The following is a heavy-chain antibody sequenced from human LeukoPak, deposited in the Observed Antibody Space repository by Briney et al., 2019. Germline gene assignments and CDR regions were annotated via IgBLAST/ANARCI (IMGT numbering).Heavy chain of an antibody. J-gene: IGHJ2*01. CDR3: ARVPISLIRGGWYFDV. Sequence: SETLSLTCTVSGGSISSDYWSWIRQLPGKGLEWIGYMYYSGSANYNPSLKSRVTISVDTSKNQFSLKLSSATAADTAVYYCARVPISLIRGGWYFDVWGRGTLVAVSS. V-gene: IGHV4-59*01. CDR1: GGSISSDY. D-gene: IGHD3-10*01. CDR2: MYYSGSA.